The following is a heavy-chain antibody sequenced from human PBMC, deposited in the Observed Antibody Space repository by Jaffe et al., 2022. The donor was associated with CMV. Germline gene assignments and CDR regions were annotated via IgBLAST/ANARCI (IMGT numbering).Heavy chain of an antibody. CDR3: ARHVRYCSGGTCYSGLAWFDP. Sequence: QVQLQESGPGLVKPSETLSLTCTVSGDPIGSFHWSWIRQAPGKGLEWIGYIYYTGSTKYNPSLKSRVTISIDTSKSQFSLRLSSVTAADTAMYYCARHVRYCSGGTCYSGLAWFDPWGQGTLVTVSS. CDR1: GDPIGSFH. CDR2: IYYTGST. D-gene: IGHD2-15*01. V-gene: IGHV4-59*08. J-gene: IGHJ5*02.